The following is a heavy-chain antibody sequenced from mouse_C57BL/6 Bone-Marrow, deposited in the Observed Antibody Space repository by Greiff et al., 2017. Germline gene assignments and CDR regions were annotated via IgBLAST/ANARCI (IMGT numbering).Heavy chain of an antibody. V-gene: IGHV1-15*01. Sequence: QVHVKQSGAELVRPGASVTLSCKASGYTFTDYEMHWVKQTPVHGLEWIGAIDPETGGTAYNQKFKGKAILTADKSSSTAYMELRSLTSEDSAVYYCRGDFDYWGQGTTLTVSS. CDR2: IDPETGGT. CDR3: RGDFDY. J-gene: IGHJ2*01. CDR1: GYTFTDYE.